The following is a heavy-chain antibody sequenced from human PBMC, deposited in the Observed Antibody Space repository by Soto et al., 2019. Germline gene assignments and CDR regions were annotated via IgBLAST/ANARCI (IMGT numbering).Heavy chain of an antibody. CDR1: GGSISSYC. CDR2: IYYSGST. J-gene: IGHJ6*02. Sequence: PSETLSLTCTVSGGSISSYCWSWIRQPPGKGLEWIGYIYYSGSTNYNPSLKSRVTISVDTSKNQFSLKLSSVTAADTAVYYCARAVRVHYYYYGMDVWGQGTTVTVSS. CDR3: ARAVRVHYYYYGMDV. V-gene: IGHV4-59*01.